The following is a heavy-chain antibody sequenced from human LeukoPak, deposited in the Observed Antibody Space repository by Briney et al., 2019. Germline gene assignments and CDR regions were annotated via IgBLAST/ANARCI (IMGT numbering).Heavy chain of an antibody. D-gene: IGHD6-6*01. CDR3: ASVRGSSVVAFWFDP. CDR2: IYSSGSI. Sequence: SETLSLTCTVSGASISRGSYYWSWIRQPAGKGLEWIGRIYSSGSINYNPSLKSRVTISLDTSKNQFSLKLSSVTAADTAVYYCASVRGSSVVAFWFDPWGPGTLVTVSS. J-gene: IGHJ5*02. CDR1: GASISRGSYY. V-gene: IGHV4-61*02.